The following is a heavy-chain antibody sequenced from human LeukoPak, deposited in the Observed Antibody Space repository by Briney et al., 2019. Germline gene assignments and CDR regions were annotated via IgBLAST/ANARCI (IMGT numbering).Heavy chain of an antibody. Sequence: SETLSLTCTVSGGSISSYYWSWIRQPPGKGLEWIGYIYYSGSTNYNPSLKSRVTISVDTSKNQFSLKLSSVTAADTAVYYCARGRGRFDPWGQGTLVTVSS. CDR1: GGSISSYY. V-gene: IGHV4-59*01. CDR3: ARGRGRFDP. J-gene: IGHJ5*02. CDR2: IYYSGST.